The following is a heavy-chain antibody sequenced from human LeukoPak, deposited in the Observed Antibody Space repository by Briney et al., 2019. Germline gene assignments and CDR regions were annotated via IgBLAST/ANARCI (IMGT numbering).Heavy chain of an antibody. CDR3: ARDPYSGNYGNDYYYYMDV. V-gene: IGHV3-21*01. J-gene: IGHJ6*03. D-gene: IGHD1-26*01. Sequence: TGGSLRLSCAASGFTFSSYNMNWVRQAPGKAMEWVSSITSSATYIFYADSVKGRFTISRDNAKNSLYLQMDSLGPEDTAVYYCARDPYSGNYGNDYYYYMDVWGKGTTVTISS. CDR2: ITSSATYI. CDR1: GFTFSSYN.